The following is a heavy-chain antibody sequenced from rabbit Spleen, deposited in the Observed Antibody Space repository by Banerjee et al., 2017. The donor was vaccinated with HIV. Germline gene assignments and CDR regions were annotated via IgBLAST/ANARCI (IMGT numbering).Heavy chain of an antibody. J-gene: IGHJ4*01. CDR3: ARDAAGREDFNL. Sequence: QQQLEESGGGLVKPGGTLTLTCTASGFSFSSSYWICWVRQAPGKGLEWSACIDVYKSGNTYYASWAKGRFTISKPSSTTVTLQMTSLTAADTATYFCARDAAGREDFNLWGPGTLVTVS. V-gene: IGHV1S45*01. CDR2: IDVYKSGNT. CDR1: GFSFSSSYW. D-gene: IGHD4-2*01.